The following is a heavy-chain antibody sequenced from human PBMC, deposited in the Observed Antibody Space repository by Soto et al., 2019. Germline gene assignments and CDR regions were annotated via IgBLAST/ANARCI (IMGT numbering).Heavy chain of an antibody. J-gene: IGHJ4*02. CDR1: GFTFSSYA. D-gene: IGHD3-22*01. Sequence: PGGSLRLSCAASGFTFSSYAMSWVRQAPGKGLGWVSALSGSGISTYYADTVKGRFTISRDNSRNTLYLQMNSLRAEDTAVYYCATSYDSSGYDYWGQGTLVTVSS. V-gene: IGHV3-23*01. CDR2: LSGSGIST. CDR3: ATSYDSSGYDY.